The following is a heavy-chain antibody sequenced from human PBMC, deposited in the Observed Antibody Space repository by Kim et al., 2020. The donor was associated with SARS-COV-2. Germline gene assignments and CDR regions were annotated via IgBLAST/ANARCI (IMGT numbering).Heavy chain of an antibody. CDR1: GGSFSGYY. CDR3: ARGQYVVVVAALFDY. D-gene: IGHD2-15*01. J-gene: IGHJ4*02. CDR2: INHSGST. Sequence: SETLSLTCAVYGGSFSGYYWSWIRQPPGKGLEWIGEINHSGSTNYNPSLKSRVTISVDTSKNQFSLKLSSVTAADTAVYYCARGQYVVVVAALFDYWGQGTLVTVSS. V-gene: IGHV4-34*01.